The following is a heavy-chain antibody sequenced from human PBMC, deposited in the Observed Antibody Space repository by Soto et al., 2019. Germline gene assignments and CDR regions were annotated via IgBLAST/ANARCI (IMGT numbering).Heavy chain of an antibody. CDR1: GCSVNSYW. Sequence: GESLKISCKASGCSVNSYWIGWVRQMPGKGLEWMGIIYPADSDARYSPSFQGQVTISADKSISTAYLQWSSLKASDTAMYYCARPHTYYYDSSGSLHDALDIWGQGTLVTVSS. V-gene: IGHV5-51*01. CDR3: ARPHTYYYDSSGSLHDALDI. J-gene: IGHJ3*02. D-gene: IGHD3-22*01. CDR2: IYPADSDA.